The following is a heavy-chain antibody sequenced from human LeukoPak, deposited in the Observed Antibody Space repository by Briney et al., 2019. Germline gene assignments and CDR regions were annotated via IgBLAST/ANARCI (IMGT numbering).Heavy chain of an antibody. J-gene: IGHJ4*02. D-gene: IGHD4-11*01. CDR2: IYYTGST. CDR3: TRHTGYISGQYSNYEDS. V-gene: IGHV4-39*01. CDR1: GGSITNTKYY. Sequence: SETLSLTCTLSGGSITNTKYYWGWIRQPPGKVLEWIGSIYYTGSTYYNPSLKSRVTISVDTSKTQFSLKLRSVTAADTALYYCTRHTGYISGQYSNYEDSWGQGTLVTVSS.